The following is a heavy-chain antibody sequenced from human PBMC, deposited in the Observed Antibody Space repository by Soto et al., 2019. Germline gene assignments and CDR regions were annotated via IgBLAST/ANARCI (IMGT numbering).Heavy chain of an antibody. J-gene: IGHJ6*02. D-gene: IGHD6-6*01. CDR3: ARRIAARSYYYYYYGMDV. CDR2: IYYSGST. V-gene: IGHV4-59*01. Sequence: PSETLSLTCTVPGGSISSYYWSWIRQPPGKGLEWIGYIYYSGSTNYNPSLKGRVTISVDTSKNQFSLKLSSVTAADTAVYYCARRIAARSYYYYYYGMDVWGQGTTVTSP. CDR1: GGSISSYY.